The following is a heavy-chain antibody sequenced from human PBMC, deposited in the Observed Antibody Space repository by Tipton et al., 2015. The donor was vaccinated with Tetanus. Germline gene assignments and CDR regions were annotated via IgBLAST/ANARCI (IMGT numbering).Heavy chain of an antibody. V-gene: IGHV3-7*03. J-gene: IGHJ6*03. CDR1: GFIFNNYW. Sequence: GSLRLSCSASGFIFNNYWMRWVRQAPGKGLEWVANINRDGSDKYYVDSVKGRSTISRDEAKNSLYLQMSSLRVGDTAVYYCARDRGEDWTNFYYMDVWGKGATVTVSS. CDR2: INRDGSDK. D-gene: IGHD3/OR15-3a*01. CDR3: ARDRGEDWTNFYYMDV.